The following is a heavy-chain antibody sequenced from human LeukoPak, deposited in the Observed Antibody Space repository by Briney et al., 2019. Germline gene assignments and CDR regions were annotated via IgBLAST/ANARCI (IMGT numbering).Heavy chain of an antibody. V-gene: IGHV4-59*13. J-gene: IGHJ4*02. CDR2: VYDSGST. Sequence: SQTLSLTCTVSGGSISGYYWTWIRQPPRKGLEWIGSVYDSGSTNYNPSLKSRVTISRDTSKKQLSLKLKPVTAARPPVYYCIRGDHCAADPLWGQGTLVTVSS. D-gene: IGHD1-14*01. CDR3: IRGDHCAADPL. CDR1: GGSISGYY.